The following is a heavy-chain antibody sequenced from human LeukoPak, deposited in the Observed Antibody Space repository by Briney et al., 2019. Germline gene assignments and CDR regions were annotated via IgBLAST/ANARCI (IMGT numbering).Heavy chain of an antibody. D-gene: IGHD6-19*01. CDR1: GFTFSSYA. CDR2: ISGSGGST. Sequence: GGSLRLSCAASGFTFSSYAMSWVRQAPGQGLEWVSAISGSGGSTYYADSVQGRFTISRDNSKNTLYLQMNSLRSEDTAVYYCAKGRSVEEQWLVLLPAGLFDYWGQGTLVTVS. J-gene: IGHJ4*02. CDR3: AKGRSVEEQWLVLLPAGLFDY. V-gene: IGHV3-23*01.